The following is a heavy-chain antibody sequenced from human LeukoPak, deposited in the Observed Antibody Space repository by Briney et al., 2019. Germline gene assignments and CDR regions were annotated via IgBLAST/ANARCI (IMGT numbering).Heavy chain of an antibody. CDR3: ARGVGKGDYVWGSYRPFDY. J-gene: IGHJ4*02. CDR2: IIPIFGTA. Sequence: ASVKVSCKASGYTFTSYDISWVRQAPGQGLEWMGGIIPIFGTANYAQKFQGRVTITADESTSTAYMELSSLRSEDTAVYYCARGVGKGDYVWGSYRPFDYWGQGTLVTVSS. V-gene: IGHV1-69*13. D-gene: IGHD3-16*02. CDR1: GYTFTSYD.